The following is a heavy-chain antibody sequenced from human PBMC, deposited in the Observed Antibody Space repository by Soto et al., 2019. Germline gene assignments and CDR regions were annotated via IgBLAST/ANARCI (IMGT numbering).Heavy chain of an antibody. CDR3: ARGGSYFDY. V-gene: IGHV3-48*03. CDR2: ITGSGNTI. D-gene: IGHD1-26*01. CDR1: GFTFSSYE. J-gene: IGHJ4*02. Sequence: EVQLVESGGGLVQPGGSLRLSCAASGFTFSSYEMNWVRQAPGKGLEWVSYITGSGNTIYYADSVKGRFTISRDNAKNTMYLQMNSLRAEDTAVYYCARGGSYFDYWGQGTRVTVSS.